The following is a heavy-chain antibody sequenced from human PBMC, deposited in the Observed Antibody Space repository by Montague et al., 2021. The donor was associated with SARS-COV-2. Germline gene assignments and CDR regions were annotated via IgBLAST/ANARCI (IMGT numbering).Heavy chain of an antibody. CDR3: ARGYQLRFLEWSSRQSTFDY. J-gene: IGHJ4*02. CDR2: INHSGST. D-gene: IGHD3-3*01. Sequence: SETLSLTCADYGGSFSGYYWSWIRQPPGKGLGWIGEINHSGSTNYNPSLKSRVTISVDTSKNQFSLKLSSVTAADTAVYYCARGYQLRFLEWSSRQSTFDYWGQGTLVTVSS. CDR1: GGSFSGYY. V-gene: IGHV4-34*01.